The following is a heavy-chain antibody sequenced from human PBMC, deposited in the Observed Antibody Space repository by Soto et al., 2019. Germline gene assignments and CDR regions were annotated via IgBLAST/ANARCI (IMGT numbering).Heavy chain of an antibody. D-gene: IGHD6-25*01. CDR3: ARAKRFDAFDI. J-gene: IGHJ3*02. CDR1: GYIFTTYG. Sequence: QDQLVQSGGEVKKPGASVKVSCKAAGYIFTTYGIGWVRQAPGQGLEWMGWISAYNGNTDYAQKLQDRVTMTTDTSTSTAYLELRSLRSDDTAVYYCARAKRFDAFDIWGQGTMVTVSS. V-gene: IGHV1-18*01. CDR2: ISAYNGNT.